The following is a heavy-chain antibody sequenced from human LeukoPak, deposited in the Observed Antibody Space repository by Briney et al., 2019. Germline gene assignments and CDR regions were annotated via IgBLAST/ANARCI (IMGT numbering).Heavy chain of an antibody. CDR2: ISYDGSNK. V-gene: IGHV3-30*04. J-gene: IGHJ4*02. D-gene: IGHD2-21*01. Sequence: GGSLRLSCAASGFTFSSYAMHWVRQAPGKGLEWVAVISYDGSNKYYADSVKGRFTISRDNSKNTLYLQMNSLRAEDTAVYYCAKDDHSNWGQGTLVTVSS. CDR1: GFTFSSYA. CDR3: AKDDHSN.